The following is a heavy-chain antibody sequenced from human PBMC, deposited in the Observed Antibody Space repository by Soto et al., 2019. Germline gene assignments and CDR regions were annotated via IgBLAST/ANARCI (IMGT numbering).Heavy chain of an antibody. CDR3: VKEYGPAKPSQPRDYGGNPGEDY. J-gene: IGHJ4*02. CDR1: GFTFSSYA. CDR2: ISSNGGST. Sequence: GGSLRLSCSASGFTFSSYAMHWVRQAPGKGLEYVSAISSNGGSTYYADSVKGRFTISRDNSKNTLYLQMSSLRAEDSAVYYCVKEYGPAKPSQPRDYGGNPGEDYWGKGTLVTVSS. D-gene: IGHD4-17*01. V-gene: IGHV3-64D*09.